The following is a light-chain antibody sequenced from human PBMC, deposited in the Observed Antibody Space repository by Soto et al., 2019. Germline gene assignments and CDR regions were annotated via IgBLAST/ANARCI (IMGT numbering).Light chain of an antibody. CDR2: STN. CDR1: SDSVSTNYY. J-gene: IGLJ2*01. Sequence: QAVVTQEPSFSVSPGGTVTLTCGLSSDSVSTNYYPNWYQQTPGQAPRTLIYSTNTPSSGVPDRFSGSILGNKAALAITGAQADDESDYYCVLYVGSGISVFGGGTKLTVL. CDR3: VLYVGSGISV. V-gene: IGLV8-61*01.